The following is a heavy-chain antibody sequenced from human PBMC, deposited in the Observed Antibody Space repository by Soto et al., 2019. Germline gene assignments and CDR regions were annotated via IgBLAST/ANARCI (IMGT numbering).Heavy chain of an antibody. Sequence: SETLSLTCTVSGDSVSSGGFHWAWLRRPPGKGLEWIGYIYNGGSTYYRPSLESRMHMSVDATRNHYSLRLTSVTAADTAVYFCARAPVGLHTISYFDYWGQGNLVTVSS. V-gene: IGHV4-30-4*01. CDR2: IYNGGST. CDR3: ARAPVGLHTISYFDY. J-gene: IGHJ4*02. CDR1: GDSVSSGGFH. D-gene: IGHD6-25*01.